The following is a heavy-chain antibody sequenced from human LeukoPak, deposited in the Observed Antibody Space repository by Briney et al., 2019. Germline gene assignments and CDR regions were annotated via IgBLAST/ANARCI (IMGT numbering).Heavy chain of an antibody. CDR1: GFTFSDHF. CDR2: SRNKAKSYTT. V-gene: IGHV3-72*01. D-gene: IGHD6-19*01. Sequence: GGSLSLSCAVSGFTFSDHFLDWVRQAPGKGLEWVGRSRNKAKSYTTEYAASVKGRFTISRDDSKNSLYLQMDSLKTEDTAVYYCVRVALVAGSDYLDYWGQGTLVTVSS. CDR3: VRVALVAGSDYLDY. J-gene: IGHJ4*02.